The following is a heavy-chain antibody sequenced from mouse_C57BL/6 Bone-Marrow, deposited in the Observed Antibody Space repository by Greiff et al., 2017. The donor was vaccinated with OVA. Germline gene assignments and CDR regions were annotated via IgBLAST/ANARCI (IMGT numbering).Heavy chain of an antibody. CDR1: GFTFSSYG. V-gene: IGHV5-6*01. Sequence: EVQRVESGGDLVKPGGSLKLSCAASGFTFSSYGMSWVRQTPDKRLEWVATISSGGSYTYYPDSVKGRFTISRDNAKNTLYLQMSSLKSEDTAMYYCARHRRYFDYWGQGTTLTVSS. J-gene: IGHJ2*01. CDR3: ARHRRYFDY. CDR2: ISSGGSYT.